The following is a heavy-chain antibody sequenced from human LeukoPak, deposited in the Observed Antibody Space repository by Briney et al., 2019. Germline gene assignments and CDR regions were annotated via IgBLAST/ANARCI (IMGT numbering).Heavy chain of an antibody. CDR3: VKGGPSTSS. CDR2: INDDGSDT. V-gene: IGHV3-74*01. CDR1: RFTFSYYW. J-gene: IGHJ1*01. Sequence: SGGSLRLSCAASRFTFSYYWMYWVRQVPGKRPVWVSRINDDGSDTIYADSVRGRFTISRDDAKNTVYLQMNNLRAEDTAVYYCVKGGPSTSSWGQCTLVTVSS. D-gene: IGHD6-6*01.